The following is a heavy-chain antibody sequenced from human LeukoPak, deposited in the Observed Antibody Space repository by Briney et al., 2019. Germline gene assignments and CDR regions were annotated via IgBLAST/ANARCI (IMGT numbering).Heavy chain of an antibody. J-gene: IGHJ4*02. CDR3: AKGYRGNYDY. CDR2: ISDRSDT. CDR1: GFTFSSYA. D-gene: IGHD1-26*01. V-gene: IGHV3-23*01. Sequence: PGGSLRLSCAASGFTFSSYAVTWVRQAPGKGLEWVSAISDRSDTYYADSVKGRFTISRDNSKNTLYLQMNSLRAEDMAEYYCAKGYRGNYDYWGQGTLVTVSS.